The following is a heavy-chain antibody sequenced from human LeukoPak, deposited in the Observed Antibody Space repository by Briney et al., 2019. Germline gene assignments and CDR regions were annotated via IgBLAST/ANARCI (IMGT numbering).Heavy chain of an antibody. CDR1: GFTFSNFA. J-gene: IGHJ4*02. V-gene: IGHV3-30-3*01. D-gene: IGHD6-19*01. Sequence: GGSLRLSCAASGFTFSNFAMHWVRQAPGKGLEWVAVISYDGSNKYYADSVKGRFTTSRDNAKNTLYLQMNSLRAEDTAVYYCARETAVAGTYYSDYWGQGTLVTVSS. CDR3: ARETAVAGTYYSDY. CDR2: ISYDGSNK.